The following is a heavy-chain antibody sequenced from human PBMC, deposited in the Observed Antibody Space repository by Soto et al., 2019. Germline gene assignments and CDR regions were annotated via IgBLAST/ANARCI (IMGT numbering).Heavy chain of an antibody. CDR1: GYTFSDYQ. CDR3: VRETGAFED. J-gene: IGHJ4*02. CDR2: IKPKDGTT. Sequence: QVQLIQSGIEVKKPGASLHVSCKASGYTFSDYQMHWVRQATGQGLEWMGVIKPKDGTTFYEQRFQGRVTMTRDTSTSTVYMDLSRLIFEDTAIYYCVRETGAFEDWGQGTLVTVSS. D-gene: IGHD3-10*01. V-gene: IGHV1-46*01.